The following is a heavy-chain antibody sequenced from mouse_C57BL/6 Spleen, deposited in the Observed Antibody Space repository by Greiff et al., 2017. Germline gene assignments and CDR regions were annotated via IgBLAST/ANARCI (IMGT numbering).Heavy chain of an antibody. CDR3: TLSPNWGDY. Sequence: EVQLQQSGAELVRPGASVKLSCTASGFNIKDDYMHWVKQRPEQGLEWIGWIDPENGDTEYASKFQGKATITADTSSNTAYLQLSSLTSEDTAVYYCTLSPNWGDYWGQGTTLTVSS. V-gene: IGHV14-4*01. D-gene: IGHD4-1*01. J-gene: IGHJ2*01. CDR1: GFNIKDDY. CDR2: IDPENGDT.